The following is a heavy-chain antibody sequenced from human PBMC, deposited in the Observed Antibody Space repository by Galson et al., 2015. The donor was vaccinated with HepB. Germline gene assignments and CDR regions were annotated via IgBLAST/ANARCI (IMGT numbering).Heavy chain of an antibody. V-gene: IGHV4-59*08. D-gene: IGHD2-2*01. J-gene: IGHJ3*02. CDR3: ARYCSSTSCYFGRAFDI. CDR2: IYYSGNT. Sequence: QVQLQESGPGLVKPSETLSLTCTVSGVSISNYYWSWIRQPPGKGLEWIGYIYYSGNTNYNPSLKSRVTISLDTSKNQFSLKLSSVTAADTAVYYCARYCSSTSCYFGRAFDIWGQGTMVTVSS. CDR1: GVSISNYY.